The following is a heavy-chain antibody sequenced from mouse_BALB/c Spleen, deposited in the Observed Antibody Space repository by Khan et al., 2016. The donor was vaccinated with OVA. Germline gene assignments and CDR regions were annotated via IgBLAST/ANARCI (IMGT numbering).Heavy chain of an antibody. CDR1: GFSLTNYG. Sequence: QVQLKESGPGLVQPSQSLSITCTVSGFSLTNYGVHWVRQSPGKGLEWLGVIWRGGSTDYHAAFISRLSISKDNSKNQVVFKMNSLQPYDTAMYYCGRNYDDDEGLAYWGQGTLVTVSA. CDR2: IWRGGST. D-gene: IGHD2-4*01. J-gene: IGHJ3*01. V-gene: IGHV2-2*01. CDR3: GRNYDDDEGLAY.